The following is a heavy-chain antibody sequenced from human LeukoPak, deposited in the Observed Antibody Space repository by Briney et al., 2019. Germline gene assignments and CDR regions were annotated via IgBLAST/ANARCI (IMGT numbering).Heavy chain of an antibody. CDR1: GYTFTDYY. Sequence: ASVEVSCKASGYTFTDYYMHWVRQAPGQGLEWMGWINPNSGGTNYAQKFQGRVTMTRDTSISTAYMELSRLRSDDTAVYYCARASYYYDSSGYPGYYFDYWGQGTLVTVSS. J-gene: IGHJ4*02. D-gene: IGHD3-22*01. CDR3: ARASYYYDSSGYPGYYFDY. CDR2: INPNSGGT. V-gene: IGHV1-2*02.